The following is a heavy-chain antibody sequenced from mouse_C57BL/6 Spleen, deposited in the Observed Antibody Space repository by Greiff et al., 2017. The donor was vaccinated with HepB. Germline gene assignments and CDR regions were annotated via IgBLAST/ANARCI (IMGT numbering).Heavy chain of an antibody. CDR1: GYTFTDYN. J-gene: IGHJ1*03. V-gene: IGHV1-18*01. D-gene: IGHD2-1*01. CDR3: ARRSLYGNYWYFDV. Sequence: VQLQQSGPELVKPGASVKISCKASGYTFTDYNMDWVKQSHGKSLEWIGDINPNNGGTIYNQKFKGKATLTVDKSSSTAYMDLRSLTSGDTAVYYCARRSLYGNYWYFDVWGTGTTVTVSS. CDR2: INPNNGGT.